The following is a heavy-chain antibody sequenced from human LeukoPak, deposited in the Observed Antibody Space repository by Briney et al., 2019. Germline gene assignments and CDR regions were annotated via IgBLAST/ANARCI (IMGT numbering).Heavy chain of an antibody. Sequence: SETLSLTCTVSGGSINSYYWSWIRQPPGKGLEWIGYIYSSGSTNYNPSLKSRVTISVDTSKNQFSLKLSSVTAADTAVYYCARGHSYYFDYWGQGTLVTVSS. CDR3: ARGHSYYFDY. CDR2: IYSSGST. CDR1: GGSINSYY. V-gene: IGHV4-59*01. D-gene: IGHD5-18*01. J-gene: IGHJ4*02.